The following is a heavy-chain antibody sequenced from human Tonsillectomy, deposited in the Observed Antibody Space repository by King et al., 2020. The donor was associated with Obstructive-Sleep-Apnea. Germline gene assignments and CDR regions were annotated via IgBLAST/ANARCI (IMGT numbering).Heavy chain of an antibody. CDR2: VYYSGST. J-gene: IGHJ5*02. V-gene: IGHV4-59*08. Sequence: QVQLQESGPGLVKPSETLSLTCSVSGDSLSSYYWSWIRQPPGKGLEWIGYVYYSGSTNINPSLKSRVTMSADTSKNQFSLSLTSVTAADTATYYCARFHTGRFDPWGQGTLVTVSS. CDR3: ARFHTGRFDP. CDR1: GDSLSSYY. D-gene: IGHD5-18*01.